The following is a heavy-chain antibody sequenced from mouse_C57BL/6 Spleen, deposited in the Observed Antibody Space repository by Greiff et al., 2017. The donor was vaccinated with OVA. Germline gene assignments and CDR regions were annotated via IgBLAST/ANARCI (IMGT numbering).Heavy chain of an antibody. CDR1: GYTFTDYY. Sequence: EVQLQQSGPELVKPGASVKMSCKASGYTFTDYYMNWVKQSPGQSLEWIGNINPNNGGTSYNQKFKGKATLTVDKSSSTAYMELRSLTSEDAAVYYCARSKEDYTMDYWGQGTSVTVSS. CDR2: INPNNGGT. CDR3: ARSKEDYTMDY. J-gene: IGHJ4*01. V-gene: IGHV1-26*01.